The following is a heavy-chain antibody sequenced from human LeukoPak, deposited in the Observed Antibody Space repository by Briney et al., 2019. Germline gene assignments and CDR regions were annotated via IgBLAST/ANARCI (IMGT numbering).Heavy chain of an antibody. Sequence: ASVKVSCKASGYTFTSHGISWVRQAPGQGLEWVGWISANNGDTDYAQKFQARVTMTTDTSTSTAYVELRSLRSDDTAVYYCARESHVTREDSWGQGTLVIVSS. CDR3: ARESHVTREDS. D-gene: IGHD1-26*01. CDR2: ISANNGDT. CDR1: GYTFTSHG. V-gene: IGHV1-18*01. J-gene: IGHJ4*02.